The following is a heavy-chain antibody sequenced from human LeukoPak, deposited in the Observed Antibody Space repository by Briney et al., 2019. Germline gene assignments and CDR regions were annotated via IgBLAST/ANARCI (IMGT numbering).Heavy chain of an antibody. J-gene: IGHJ6*02. Sequence: PSETLSLTCAVYGGSFSGYYWSWVRQAPGKGLEWVSVIYSGGSTYYADSVKGRFTISRDNSKNTLYLQMNSLRAEDTAVYYCARDKRGYYYGMDVWGQGTTVTVSS. CDR2: IYSGGST. CDR3: ARDKRGYYYGMDV. V-gene: IGHV3-66*01. CDR1: GGSFSGYY.